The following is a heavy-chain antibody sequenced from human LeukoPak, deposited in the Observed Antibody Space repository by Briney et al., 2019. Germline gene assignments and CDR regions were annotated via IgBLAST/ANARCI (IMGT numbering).Heavy chain of an antibody. CDR2: IYTSGST. D-gene: IGHD6-19*01. V-gene: IGHV4-4*07. Sequence: SETLSLTCTVSGGSISSYYWSWIRQPAGKGLEWIGRIYTSGSTNYNPPRKCRVTMSVDTSKNQFSLKLGSVTAADTAVYYCARGPIAVAGYYYMDVWGKGTTVTISS. CDR3: ARGPIAVAGYYYMDV. CDR1: GGSISSYY. J-gene: IGHJ6*03.